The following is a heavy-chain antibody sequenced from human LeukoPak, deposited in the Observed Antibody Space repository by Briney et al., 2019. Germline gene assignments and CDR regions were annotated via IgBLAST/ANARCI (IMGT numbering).Heavy chain of an antibody. CDR3: ARDGGYCSNTSCYYWFDP. CDR1: GFTFSSYS. D-gene: IGHD2-2*01. V-gene: IGHV3-48*01. J-gene: IGHJ5*02. Sequence: PGGSLRLSCEASGFTFSSYSMNWVRQAPGKGLEWVSYISSSSSTIYYADSVKGRFTISRDNAKNSLYLQMNNLRAEDTAVYYCARDGGYCSNTSCYYWFDPWGQGTLVTVSS. CDR2: ISSSSSTI.